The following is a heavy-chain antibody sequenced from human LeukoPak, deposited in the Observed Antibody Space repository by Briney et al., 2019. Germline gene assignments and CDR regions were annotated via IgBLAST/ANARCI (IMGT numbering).Heavy chain of an antibody. CDR1: GFTFATHG. V-gene: IGHV3-23*01. Sequence: GGSLRLSCAASGFTFATHGMSWVRQVPGKGLEWVSAISVGGLYTYYADSVRGRFTISRDNSKSALYLQMNSLRSEDTAMYHCMKEGSHSDGGHSPTFDSWGLGTLVTVFS. CDR2: ISVGGLYT. D-gene: IGHD5-24*01. J-gene: IGHJ4*02. CDR3: MKEGSHSDGGHSPTFDS.